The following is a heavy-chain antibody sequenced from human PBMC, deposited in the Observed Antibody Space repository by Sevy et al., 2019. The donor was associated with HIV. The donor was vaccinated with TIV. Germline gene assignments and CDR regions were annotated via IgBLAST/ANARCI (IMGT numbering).Heavy chain of an antibody. CDR2: ISGGGGST. CDR3: AKDLGSGYDPDAFDI. CDR1: GFTFSSYA. Sequence: GGSLRLSCVASGFTFSSYAMSWVRQAPGKGLEWVSAISGGGGSTYYADSVKGRFTISRDNSKNTLYLQMNSLRAEDTAVYYCAKDLGSGYDPDAFDIWGQGTMVTVSS. J-gene: IGHJ3*02. D-gene: IGHD5-12*01. V-gene: IGHV3-23*01.